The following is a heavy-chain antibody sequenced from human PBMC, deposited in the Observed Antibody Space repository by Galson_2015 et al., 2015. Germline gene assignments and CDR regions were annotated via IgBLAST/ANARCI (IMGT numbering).Heavy chain of an antibody. Sequence: SLRLSCAASGFTFGDYAMSWVRQAPGKGLEWVGFIRSKAYGGTTEYAASVKGRFTISRDDSKSIAYLQMNSLKTEDTAVYYCTRPTADSSGYYYGSDYWGQGTLVTVSS. CDR2: IRSKAYGGTT. J-gene: IGHJ4*02. D-gene: IGHD3-22*01. CDR3: TRPTADSSGYYYGSDY. CDR1: GFTFGDYA. V-gene: IGHV3-49*04.